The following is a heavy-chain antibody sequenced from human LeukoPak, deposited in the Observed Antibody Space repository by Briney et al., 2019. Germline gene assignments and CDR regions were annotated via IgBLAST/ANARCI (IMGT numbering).Heavy chain of an antibody. Sequence: PSETLSLTCVVSGGSITTYYWSWIRQPPGKGLDYIGYIDYSGSTNYNPSLKSRVSISIDTSKNQFSLKLSSVTAADTAVYYCARGHSSSWVYYYGMDVWGKGTTVTVSS. CDR2: IDYSGST. D-gene: IGHD6-13*01. CDR3: ARGHSSSWVYYYGMDV. CDR1: GGSITTYY. J-gene: IGHJ6*04. V-gene: IGHV4-59*12.